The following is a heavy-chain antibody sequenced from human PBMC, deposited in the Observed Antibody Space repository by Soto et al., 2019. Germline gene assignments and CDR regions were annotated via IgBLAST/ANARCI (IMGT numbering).Heavy chain of an antibody. Sequence: EVQLVESWGGLVQPGGALRLACAASGFTFSSYWMSWVRQAPGKGLEWVANIKQTGNEKYYVDSVKGRFTISRDNAKNSLYLQMNSLRAEDTAVYHRARRYDSYFDYCGQGTLVTVSS. CDR3: ARRYDSYFDY. D-gene: IGHD5-12*01. CDR1: GFTFSSYW. CDR2: IKQTGNEK. J-gene: IGHJ4*02. V-gene: IGHV3-7*01.